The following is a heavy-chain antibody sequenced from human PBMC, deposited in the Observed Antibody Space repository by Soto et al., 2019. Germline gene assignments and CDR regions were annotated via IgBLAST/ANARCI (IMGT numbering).Heavy chain of an antibody. Sequence: QVQLVQSGAEVKKPGASVKVSCKASGYTFTSYDINWVRQATGQGLEWMGWMNPNSGNTGYAQKFQGRVTMTRHTSISTPYMELSSLRSEYTAGYYCASELSSGLFSTWGQGTLVTVSS. CDR3: ASELSSGLFST. CDR2: MNPNSGNT. CDR1: GYTFTSYD. J-gene: IGHJ5*02. D-gene: IGHD6-19*01. V-gene: IGHV1-8*01.